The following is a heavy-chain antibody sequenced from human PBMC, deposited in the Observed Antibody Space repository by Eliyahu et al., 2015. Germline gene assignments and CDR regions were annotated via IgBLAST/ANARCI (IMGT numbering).Heavy chain of an antibody. CDR3: ARGFGTQGPYRTVTSY. V-gene: IGHV1-8*01. CDR1: GYXFTSYD. Sequence: QVQLVQSGAXVKKPGASVKVSCKASGYXFTSYDINWLXQATGHGLEWMGWMNPNSGNTGYAQKFQGRVTMTRNTSISTAYMELSSLRSEDTAVYYCARGFGTQGPYRTVTSYWGQGTLVTVSS. D-gene: IGHD4-17*01. J-gene: IGHJ4*02. CDR2: MNPNSGNT.